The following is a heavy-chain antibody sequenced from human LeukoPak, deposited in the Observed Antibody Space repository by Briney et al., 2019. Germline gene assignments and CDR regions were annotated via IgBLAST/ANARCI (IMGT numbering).Heavy chain of an antibody. J-gene: IGHJ4*02. CDR3: AKDLIAAAGTFDY. CDR1: GFTLSSFA. D-gene: IGHD6-13*01. Sequence: GGSLRLSCAASGFTLSSFAMSWVRQAPGKGLEWVSAISGSGGSTYYADSVKGRFTISRDNSKNTLYLQMNSLRAEDTAVYYCAKDLIAAAGTFDYWGQGTLVTVSS. V-gene: IGHV3-23*01. CDR2: ISGSGGST.